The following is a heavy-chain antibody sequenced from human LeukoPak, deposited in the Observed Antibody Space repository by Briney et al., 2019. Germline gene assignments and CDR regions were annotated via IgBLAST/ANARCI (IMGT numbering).Heavy chain of an antibody. V-gene: IGHV3-21*01. CDR3: ASGTIVGARGADN. CDR1: GFTFSTCS. Sequence: GGSLRLSCAASGFTFSTCSMKWVRQAPGKALEWVSSISGGSYHIYYADSVKGRFTISRDNANNLLYLQMNSLRAEDTAVYYCASGTIVGARGADNWGQGTLVTVSS. J-gene: IGHJ4*02. CDR2: ISGGSYHI. D-gene: IGHD1-26*01.